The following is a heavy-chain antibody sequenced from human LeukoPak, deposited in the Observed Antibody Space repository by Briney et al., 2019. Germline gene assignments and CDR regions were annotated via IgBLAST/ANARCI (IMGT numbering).Heavy chain of an antibody. Sequence: ASVKVSCKASGYTFTGYYMHWVRQAPGQGLEWMGWINPNSGGTNYAQKLQGRVTMTRDTSISTAYMELSRLRSDDTAVYYCARGRSTVTTRRGGWFDPWGQGTLVTVSS. J-gene: IGHJ5*02. D-gene: IGHD4-17*01. V-gene: IGHV1-2*02. CDR1: GYTFTGYY. CDR3: ARGRSTVTTRRGGWFDP. CDR2: INPNSGGT.